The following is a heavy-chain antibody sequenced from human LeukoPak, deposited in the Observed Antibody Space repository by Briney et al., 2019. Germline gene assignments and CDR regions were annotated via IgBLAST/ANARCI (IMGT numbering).Heavy chain of an antibody. D-gene: IGHD3-3*01. CDR2: TSPYNGNT. Sequence: ASVKVSCKASGYTFTTYGISWVRQAPGQGLEWMGWTSPYNGNTNYAQKLQGRVTMTTDTSTSTAYMELRSLRSDDTAVYYCARGAYDFWSGYYYDYYYYYMDVWGKGTTVTVSS. J-gene: IGHJ6*03. V-gene: IGHV1-18*01. CDR3: ARGAYDFWSGYYYDYYYYYMDV. CDR1: GYTFTTYG.